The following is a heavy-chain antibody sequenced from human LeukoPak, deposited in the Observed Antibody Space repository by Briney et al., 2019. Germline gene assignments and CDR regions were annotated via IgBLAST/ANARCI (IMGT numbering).Heavy chain of an antibody. Sequence: SQNLSLTCAVSGGSISSGGYSWSWIRQPPGKGLEWIGYIYHSGSTYYNPSLKSRVTISVDRSKNQFSLKLSSVTAADTAVYYCARRIAAAGTDWFDPWGQGTLVTVSS. V-gene: IGHV4-30-2*01. CDR3: ARRIAAAGTDWFDP. CDR2: IYHSGST. J-gene: IGHJ5*02. D-gene: IGHD6-13*01. CDR1: GGSISSGGYS.